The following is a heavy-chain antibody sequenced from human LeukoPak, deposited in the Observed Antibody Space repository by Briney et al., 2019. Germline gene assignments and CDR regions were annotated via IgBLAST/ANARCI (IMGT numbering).Heavy chain of an antibody. CDR2: IYTSGST. CDR3: ARDRRELNYYYYYMDV. D-gene: IGHD1-26*01. CDR1: GGSISSYY. J-gene: IGHJ6*03. Sequence: PSETLSLTCTVSGGSISSYYWSWIRQPAGKGLEWIGRIYTSGSTNYNPSLKSRVTISVDTSKNQFSLKLSSVTAADTAVYYCARDRRELNYYYYYMDVWGKGTTVTISS. V-gene: IGHV4-4*07.